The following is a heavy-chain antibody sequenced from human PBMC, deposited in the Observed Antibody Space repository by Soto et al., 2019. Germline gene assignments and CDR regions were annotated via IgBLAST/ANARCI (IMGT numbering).Heavy chain of an antibody. CDR3: ARRYGYYFDY. J-gene: IGHJ4*02. CDR2: IYYSGST. CDR1: GGSISRYY. V-gene: IGHV4-59*08. Sequence: QVQLQESGPGLVKPSETLSLTCTVSGGSISRYYWSWIRKPPGKGLEWIGYIYYSGSTNYNPSLKSRVTISVDTSKNQLSLKLSSVTAADTAVYYCARRYGYYFDYWGQGTLVTVSS. D-gene: IGHD4-17*01.